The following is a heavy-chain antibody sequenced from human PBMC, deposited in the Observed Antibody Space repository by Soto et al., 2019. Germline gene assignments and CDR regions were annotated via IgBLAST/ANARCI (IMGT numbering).Heavy chain of an antibody. J-gene: IGHJ6*03. CDR2: ISGSGGST. Sequence: EVQLLESGGGLVQPGGSLRLSCAASGFTFSSYAMSWVRQAPGKGLEWVSAISGSGGSTYYADYVKGRFTISRDNSKNTLYLQMNSLRAEDTAVYYCAEGTTVTYYYYYMDVWGKGTTVTVSS. CDR1: GFTFSSYA. V-gene: IGHV3-23*01. D-gene: IGHD4-17*01. CDR3: AEGTTVTYYYYYMDV.